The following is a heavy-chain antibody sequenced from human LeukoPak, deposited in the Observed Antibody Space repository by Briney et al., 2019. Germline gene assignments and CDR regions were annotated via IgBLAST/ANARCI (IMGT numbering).Heavy chain of an antibody. CDR3: ARDHHPSYYLPDY. J-gene: IGHJ4*02. V-gene: IGHV3-7*04. CDR1: GFTFSSYW. D-gene: IGHD1-26*01. CDR2: IKEDGSEK. Sequence: PGGSLRLSCAVSGFTFSSYWMTWVRQAPGKGLEWVASIKEDGSEKYYEGSVKGRFTISRDNAKNSLYLQMNSLRAEDTAVYYCARDHHPSYYLPDYWGQGTLVTVSS.